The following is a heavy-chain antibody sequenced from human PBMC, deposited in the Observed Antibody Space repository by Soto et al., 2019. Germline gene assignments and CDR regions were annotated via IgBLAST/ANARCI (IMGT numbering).Heavy chain of an antibody. CDR2: INAGNGNT. CDR3: ARDQSSSPLDY. CDR1: GYTFTSYA. Sequence: AAVKVSCKSSGYTFTSYAMHWVRQAPGQRLEWMGWINAGNGNTKYSQKFQGRVTITRDTSASTAYMELSSLRSEDTAVYYCARDQSSSPLDYWGQGTLVTVSS. V-gene: IGHV1-3*01. D-gene: IGHD6-6*01. J-gene: IGHJ4*02.